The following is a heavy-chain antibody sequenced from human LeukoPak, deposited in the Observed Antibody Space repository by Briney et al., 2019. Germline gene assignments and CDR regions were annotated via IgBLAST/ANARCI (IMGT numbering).Heavy chain of an antibody. CDR1: GFTFSSYG. Sequence: GGSLRLSCAASGFTFSSYGMSWVRQAPGKGLEWVSAISGSGGSTYYADSVKGRFTVSRDNFKNTLFLQVNSLRAEDTAVYYCAKVSDYSYYYYMDVRGKGTTVTVSS. J-gene: IGHJ6*03. CDR3: AKVSDYSYYYYMDV. V-gene: IGHV3-23*01. CDR2: ISGSGGST.